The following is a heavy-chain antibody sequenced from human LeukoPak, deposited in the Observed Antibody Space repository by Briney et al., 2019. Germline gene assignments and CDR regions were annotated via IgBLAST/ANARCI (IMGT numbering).Heavy chain of an antibody. CDR2: ISSSGSTI. Sequence: PSETLSLTCAVYGGSFSDYYMSWIRQAPGKGLEWVSYISSSGSTIYYADSVKGRFTISRDNAQNSLSLQMNSLGAEDTAVYYCARSTRRDTEVALAEYFQHWGQGTLVTVSS. V-gene: IGHV3-11*01. CDR1: GGSFSDYY. D-gene: IGHD5-18*01. CDR3: ARSTRRDTEVALAEYFQH. J-gene: IGHJ1*01.